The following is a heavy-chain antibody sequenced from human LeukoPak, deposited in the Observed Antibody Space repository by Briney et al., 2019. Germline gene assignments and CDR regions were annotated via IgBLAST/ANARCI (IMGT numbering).Heavy chain of an antibody. Sequence: GGSLRLSCAASGFTFSSYGMHWVRQAPGKGLEWVAVISYDGSNKYYADSVKGRFTISRDNSKNTLYLQMNSLRAEDTAVYYCARVVGTTVTKNQVSYYYYYMDVWGKGTTVTVSS. CDR1: GFTFSSYG. D-gene: IGHD4-17*01. CDR3: ARVVGTTVTKNQVSYYYYYMDV. J-gene: IGHJ6*03. CDR2: ISYDGSNK. V-gene: IGHV3-30*03.